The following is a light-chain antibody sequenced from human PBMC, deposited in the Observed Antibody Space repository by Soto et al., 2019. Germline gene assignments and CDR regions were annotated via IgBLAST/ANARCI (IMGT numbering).Light chain of an antibody. V-gene: IGLV2-14*01. CDR3: TSYTTTNTPYV. CDR1: SSDVGAYNF. CDR2: EVT. Sequence: SVLTQPASVSGSPGQSITISCSGSSSDVGAYNFVSWYQVHPGRAPKLIISEVTVRPSGVSHRFSGSKSGNSASLTISGLQAEVEADYYCTSYTTTNTPYVFGSGTKVTVL. J-gene: IGLJ1*01.